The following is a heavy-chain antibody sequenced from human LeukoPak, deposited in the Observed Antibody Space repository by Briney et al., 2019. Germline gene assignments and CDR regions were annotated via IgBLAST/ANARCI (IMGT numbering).Heavy chain of an antibody. Sequence: PGGSLRLSCPASGFTFSSYAMSWVRQAPGKGLEWVSAISGSGGSTYYADSVKGRFTISRDNSKNTLYLQMNSLRAEDTAVYYCAKPDVYGDKHDAFDIWGQGTMVTVSS. CDR1: GFTFSSYA. CDR3: AKPDVYGDKHDAFDI. D-gene: IGHD4-17*01. J-gene: IGHJ3*02. CDR2: ISGSGGST. V-gene: IGHV3-23*01.